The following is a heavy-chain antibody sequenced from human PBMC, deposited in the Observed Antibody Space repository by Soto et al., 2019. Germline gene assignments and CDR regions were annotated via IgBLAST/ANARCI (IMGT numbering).Heavy chain of an antibody. CDR1: GYSFTSYW. V-gene: IGHV5-10-1*01. CDR3: ARTGYSSGWYRSPAFDI. D-gene: IGHD6-19*01. J-gene: IGHJ3*02. CDR2: IDPSDSYT. Sequence: PGESLKISCKGSGYSFTSYWISWVRQMPGKGLEWMGRIDPSDSYTNYSPSFQGHVTISADKSISTAYLQWSSLKASDTAMYYCARTGYSSGWYRSPAFDIWGQGTMVTV.